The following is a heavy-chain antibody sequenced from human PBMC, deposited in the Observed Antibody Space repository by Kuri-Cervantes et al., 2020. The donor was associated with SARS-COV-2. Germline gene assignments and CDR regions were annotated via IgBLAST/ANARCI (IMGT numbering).Heavy chain of an antibody. Sequence: GSLRLSCTVSGGSISSYYWSWIRQPPGKGLEWIGYTYYSGSTNYNPSLKSRVTISVDTSKNQFSLKLSSVTAADTAVYYCARALGTTGDYWGQGTLVTVSS. CDR1: GGSISSYY. CDR2: TYYSGST. J-gene: IGHJ4*02. D-gene: IGHD1-1*01. V-gene: IGHV4-59*01. CDR3: ARALGTTGDY.